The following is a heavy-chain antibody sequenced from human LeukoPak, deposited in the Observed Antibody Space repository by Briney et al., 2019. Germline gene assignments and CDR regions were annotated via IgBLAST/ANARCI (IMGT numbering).Heavy chain of an antibody. Sequence: SQTLSLTCAISGDSVSSNSAVWNWIRQSPSRGLEWLGRTYYRSKWYNGYAVSVKSRITINPDTSKNQFSLQLNSVTPEDTAVYYCARGACYSCAFHIWGQGTMVTVSS. J-gene: IGHJ3*02. CDR1: GDSVSSNSAV. V-gene: IGHV6-1*01. CDR2: TYYRSKWYN. D-gene: IGHD2-15*01. CDR3: ARGACYSCAFHI.